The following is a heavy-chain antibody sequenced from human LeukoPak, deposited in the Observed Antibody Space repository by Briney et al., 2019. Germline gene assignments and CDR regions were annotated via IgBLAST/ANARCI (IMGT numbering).Heavy chain of an antibody. J-gene: IGHJ4*02. Sequence: AGGSLRLSCAASGSTFSSYSMNWVRQAPGKGLEWVSSISNDAKYIYYADSLKGRFTVSRDNAKNSLYLQMNSLRAEDTAVYYCARDWYVGSTFDYWGQGTLVTVSS. CDR2: ISNDAKYI. CDR1: GSTFSSYS. D-gene: IGHD1-26*01. V-gene: IGHV3-21*01. CDR3: ARDWYVGSTFDY.